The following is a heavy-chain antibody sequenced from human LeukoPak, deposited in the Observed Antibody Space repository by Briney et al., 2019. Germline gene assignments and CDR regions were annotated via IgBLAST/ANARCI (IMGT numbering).Heavy chain of an antibody. Sequence: SETLSLTCTVSGDTFRSSSYYWGWIRQPPGKGLEWIGSVHSSGSTYYNLSLKGRVTISVDTSKNQFSLKLSSVTAADTALYYCARKRRDGYNPFDSWGQGTLVTVSS. D-gene: IGHD5-24*01. J-gene: IGHJ4*02. CDR1: GDTFRSSSYY. CDR2: VHSSGST. V-gene: IGHV4-39*01. CDR3: ARKRRDGYNPFDS.